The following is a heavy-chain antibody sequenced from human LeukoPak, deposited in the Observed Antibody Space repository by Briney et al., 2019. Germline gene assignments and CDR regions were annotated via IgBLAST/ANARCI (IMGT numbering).Heavy chain of an antibody. J-gene: IGHJ5*02. CDR3: AATYYGSGSYYNYNWFDP. V-gene: IGHV1-3*01. Sequence: ASVKVSCKASGYTFTNYAMHWVRQAPGQRLEWMGWINAGNGNTKYSQKFQGRVTITRDTSASTAYMELSSLRSEDTAVYYCAATYYGSGSYYNYNWFDPWGQGTLVTVSS. CDR2: INAGNGNT. CDR1: GYTFTNYA. D-gene: IGHD3-10*01.